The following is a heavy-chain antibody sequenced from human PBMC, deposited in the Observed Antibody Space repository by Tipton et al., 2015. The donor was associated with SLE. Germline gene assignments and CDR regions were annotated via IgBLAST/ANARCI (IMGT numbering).Heavy chain of an antibody. V-gene: IGHV3-21*01. CDR2: ISSSSSYI. CDR1: GFTFSSYS. Sequence: SLRLSCAASGFTFSSYSMNWVRRAPGKGLEWVSSISSSSSYIYYADSVKGRFTISRDNAKNSLYLQMNSLRAEDTAVYYCARDARGEQDYWGQGTLVTVSS. J-gene: IGHJ4*02. CDR3: ARDARGEQDY. D-gene: IGHD1-26*01.